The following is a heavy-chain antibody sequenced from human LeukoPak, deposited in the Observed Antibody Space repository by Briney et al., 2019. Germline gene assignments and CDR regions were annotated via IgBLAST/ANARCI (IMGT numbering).Heavy chain of an antibody. D-gene: IGHD2-15*01. V-gene: IGHV4-30-4*08. CDR3: AREVATDPHTFDY. CDR2: IYYSGST. Sequence: SETLSLTCTVSGGSISSGDYYWSWIRQPPGKGLEWIGYIYYSGSTYYNPSLKSRVTISVDTSKNQFSLKLSSVTAADTAVYYCAREVATDPHTFDYWGQGTLVTVSS. J-gene: IGHJ4*02. CDR1: GGSISSGDYY.